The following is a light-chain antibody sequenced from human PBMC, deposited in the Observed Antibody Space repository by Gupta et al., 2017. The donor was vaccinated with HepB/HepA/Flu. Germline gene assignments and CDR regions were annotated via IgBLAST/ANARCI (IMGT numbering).Light chain of an antibody. V-gene: IGKV3-20*01. J-gene: IGKJ2*03. CDR3: QQYGSSPFS. CDR1: QSVSSSY. Sequence: EIVLTPSPGTLSLSPGERATLSCRASQSVSSSYLAWYQQKPGQAPRLLIYGASSRATGIPDRFSGSGSGTDFTFTISRLEPEDFAVYYCQQYGSSPFSFGQGTKLEIK. CDR2: GAS.